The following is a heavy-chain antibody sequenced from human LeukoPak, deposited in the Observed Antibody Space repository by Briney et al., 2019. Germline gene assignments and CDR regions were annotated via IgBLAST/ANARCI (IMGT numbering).Heavy chain of an antibody. CDR1: GYTFTRYY. CDR3: ARDPMTTYYGMDV. V-gene: IGHV1-69*04. CDR2: IIPILGIA. D-gene: IGHD4-17*01. J-gene: IGHJ6*02. Sequence: SVKVSCKASGYTFTRYYLYWVRQAPGQGLEWMGRIIPILGIANYAQKFQGRVTITADKSTSTAYMELSSLRSEDTAVYYCARDPMTTYYGMDVWGQGTTVTVSS.